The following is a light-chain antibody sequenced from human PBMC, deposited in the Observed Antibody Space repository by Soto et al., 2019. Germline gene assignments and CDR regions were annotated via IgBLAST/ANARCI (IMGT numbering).Light chain of an antibody. CDR1: SSNIGSNT. V-gene: IGLV1-44*01. Sequence: QSVLTQPPSASGTPGQRVTISCSGSSSNIGSNTVNWYQQLPGTAPKLFIYSNNQGHSGVPDRFSGSKSGTSASLAISGLQSEDEADYYCAVWDDSLNGVVFGGGTKLTVL. CDR2: SNN. J-gene: IGLJ2*01. CDR3: AVWDDSLNGVV.